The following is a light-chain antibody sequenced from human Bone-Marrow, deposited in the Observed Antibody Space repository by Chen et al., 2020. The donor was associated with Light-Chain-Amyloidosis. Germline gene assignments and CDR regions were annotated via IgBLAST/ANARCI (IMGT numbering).Light chain of an antibody. CDR2: DDS. J-gene: IGLJ3*02. V-gene: IGLV3-21*02. CDR3: QVWDRSSDRPV. Sequence: SYVLTQPSSLSGATGPTATIACGGNNIGSTSVHWYQQTPGQAPLLVVYDDSDRPSGIPERLSGSNSGNTATLTISRVEAGDEADYYCQVWDRSSDRPVFGGGTKLTVL. CDR1: NIGSTS.